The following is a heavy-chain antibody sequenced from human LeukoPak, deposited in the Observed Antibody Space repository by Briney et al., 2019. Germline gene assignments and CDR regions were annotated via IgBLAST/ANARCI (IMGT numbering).Heavy chain of an antibody. Sequence: PSEPLSLTCAVSGYSISSGRYWGWIPHPPGKGLEGSGSVFHSGTTYYNPSLKSRVTISVDTSKNQFSLNLRSVTAADTAVYYCARSLSTAGIDYWGQGTLVTVSS. CDR3: ARSLSTAGIDY. V-gene: IGHV4-38-2*01. J-gene: IGHJ4*02. CDR2: VFHSGTT. CDR1: GYSISSGRY. D-gene: IGHD2-2*01.